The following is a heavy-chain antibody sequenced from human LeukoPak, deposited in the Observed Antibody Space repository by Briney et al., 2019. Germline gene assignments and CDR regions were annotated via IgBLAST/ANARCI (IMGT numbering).Heavy chain of an antibody. J-gene: IGHJ6*02. CDR3: ARGGYRKLSYYYYYGMDV. D-gene: IGHD1-1*01. CDR2: IYYSGST. CDR1: GGSISSSSYY. Sequence: SETLSLTCTVSGGSISSSSYYWGWIRQPPGKGLEWIGSIYYSGSTNYNPSLKSRVTISVDTSKNQFSLKLSSVTAADTAVYYCARGGYRKLSYYYYYGMDVWGQGTTVTVSS. V-gene: IGHV4-39*07.